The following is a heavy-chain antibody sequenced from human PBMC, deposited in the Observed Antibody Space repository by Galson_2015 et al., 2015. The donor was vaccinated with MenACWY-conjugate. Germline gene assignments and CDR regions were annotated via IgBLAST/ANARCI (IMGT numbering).Heavy chain of an antibody. CDR2: ISAYNGNT. CDR1: GYTFTSYG. CDR3: ARDNGSGSYTYYYGMDV. Sequence: SVKVSCKASGYTFTSYGISWVRQAPGQGLEWMGWISAYNGNTNYAQKLQGRVTMTTDTSTSTAYMELRSLRSDDTAVYYCARDNGSGSYTYYYGMDVWGQGTTVTVSS. V-gene: IGHV1-18*01. J-gene: IGHJ6*02. D-gene: IGHD3-10*01.